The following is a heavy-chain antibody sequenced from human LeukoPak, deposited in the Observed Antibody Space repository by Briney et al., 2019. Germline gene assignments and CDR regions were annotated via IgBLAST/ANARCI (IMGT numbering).Heavy chain of an antibody. CDR1: GITFRDYQ. CDR3: YMDV. Sequence: GSPRLPCAASGITFRDYQMRWIRPAPGKGLEWVSYISSSGSTIYYADSVKGRFTISRDNAKNSLYLQMNSLRAEDTAVYYYYMDVWGKGTTVTVSS. CDR2: ISSSGSTI. V-gene: IGHV3-11*04. J-gene: IGHJ6*03.